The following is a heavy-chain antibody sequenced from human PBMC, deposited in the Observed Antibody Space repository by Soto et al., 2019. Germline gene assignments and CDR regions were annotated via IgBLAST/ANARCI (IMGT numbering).Heavy chain of an antibody. D-gene: IGHD4-4*01. V-gene: IGHV4-39*01. J-gene: IGHJ6*03. CDR1: GGSVRSSSYY. CDR2: VFFSGNT. CDR3: ERMDYSKLSSTYYRDIDV. Sequence: QLQLQESGPGLVKSSETLSLMCTVSGGSVRSSSYYCGWIRQPHGKGREWIGSVFFSGNTQYNPYVKSQGNIYLEKATNQCSLRLNSVTDADKAIYMCERMDYSKLSSTYYRDIDVWGKGTTVTVYS.